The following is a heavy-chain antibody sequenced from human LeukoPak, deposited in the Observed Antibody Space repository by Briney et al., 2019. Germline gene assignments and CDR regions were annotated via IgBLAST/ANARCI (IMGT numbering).Heavy chain of an antibody. CDR3: AKDDYGDYQYYFDY. CDR2: IYSGGST. CDR1: GFTVSGNY. J-gene: IGHJ4*02. D-gene: IGHD4-17*01. V-gene: IGHV3-53*05. Sequence: PGGSLRLSCAASGFTVSGNYMSWVRQAPGKGLEWVSVIYSGGSTYYADSVKGRFTISRDNSKNTLYLQMNSLRAEDTAVYYCAKDDYGDYQYYFDYWGQGTLVTVSS.